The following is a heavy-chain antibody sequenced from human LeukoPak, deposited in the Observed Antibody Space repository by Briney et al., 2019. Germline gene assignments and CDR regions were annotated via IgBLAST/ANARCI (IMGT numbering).Heavy chain of an antibody. CDR1: GGSISSSSYY. J-gene: IGHJ6*03. V-gene: IGHV4-39*01. CDR2: IYYSGST. D-gene: IGHD2-2*01. CDR3: ASIPAAKVDYYYMDV. Sequence: SETLSLTCTVSGGSISSSSYYWGWIRQPPGKGLEWIGSIYYSGSTYYNPSLKSRVTISVHTSKNQFSLRLSSVTAADTAVYYCASIPAAKVDYYYMDVWGKGTTVTISS.